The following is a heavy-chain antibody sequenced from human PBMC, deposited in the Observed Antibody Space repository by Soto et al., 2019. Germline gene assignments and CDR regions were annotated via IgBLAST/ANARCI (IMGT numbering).Heavy chain of an antibody. CDR2: INAGNGNT. CDR1: GYTFTSYA. J-gene: IGHJ4*02. D-gene: IGHD3-22*01. V-gene: IGHV1-3*01. CDR3: ARGNTPQYYYDSSGYYPFDY. Sequence: QVQLVQSGAEVKKPGASVKVSCKASGYTFTSYAMHWVRQAPGQRLEWMGWINAGNGNTKYSQKFQGRVTITRDTSASTAYMELSSLRSEDTAVHYCARGNTPQYYYDSSGYYPFDYWGQGTLVTVSS.